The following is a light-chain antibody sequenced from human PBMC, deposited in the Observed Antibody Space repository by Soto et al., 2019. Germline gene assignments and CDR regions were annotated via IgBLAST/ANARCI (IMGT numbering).Light chain of an antibody. V-gene: IGKV3-20*01. CDR3: QQCAYSPRT. Sequence: EIVLTQSPDTLSLSPGERATISCRASQSIAKNYLAWYQQKPGQAPRLLIYDASRRATGIPDRFTGSGSGADFALTISRLEPEDFAVYYCQQCAYSPRTFGQGTKVEVK. CDR1: QSIAKNY. J-gene: IGKJ1*01. CDR2: DAS.